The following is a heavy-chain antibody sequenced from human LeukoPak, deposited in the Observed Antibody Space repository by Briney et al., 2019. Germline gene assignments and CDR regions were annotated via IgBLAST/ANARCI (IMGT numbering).Heavy chain of an antibody. CDR1: GFTFTSYA. Sequence: PGGSLRLSCAASGFTFTSYAMSWVRQAPGKGLEWVSAVTGSGGASYYADSVKGRFTISKDNSKNTLFLQMNSLRAEDTAVYYCAKDSNRLVGPTTFDYWGRGTLATVSS. V-gene: IGHV3-23*01. D-gene: IGHD1-26*01. CDR3: AKDSNRLVGPTTFDY. CDR2: VTGSGGAS. J-gene: IGHJ4*02.